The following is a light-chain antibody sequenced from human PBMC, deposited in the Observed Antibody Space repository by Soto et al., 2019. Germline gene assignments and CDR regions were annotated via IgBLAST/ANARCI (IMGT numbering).Light chain of an antibody. CDR2: GAS. Sequence: EIALTQSPDTLSLSSGERASLSCLASQSVSSSYLAWYQQKPGQAPRLLIYGASSRATGIPDRFSGSGSGTDFTLTISRLEPEDFAVYYCQQYGSSRWTFGQGTKVDI. CDR1: QSVSSSY. CDR3: QQYGSSRWT. J-gene: IGKJ1*01. V-gene: IGKV3-20*01.